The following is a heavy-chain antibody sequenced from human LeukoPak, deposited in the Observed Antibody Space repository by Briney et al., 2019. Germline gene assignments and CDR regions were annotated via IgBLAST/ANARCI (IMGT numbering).Heavy chain of an antibody. CDR1: GYTFTGYY. Sequence: ASVKVSCKASGYTFTGYYMHWVRQAPGQGLEWMGWINPNSGGTNYAQKFQGRVTMTRDTSISTAYMELSRLRSDDTAVYYCARVEEVIPRYDPFDIWGQGTMVTVSS. V-gene: IGHV1-2*02. CDR2: INPNSGGT. CDR3: ARVEEVIPRYDPFDI. D-gene: IGHD2/OR15-2a*01. J-gene: IGHJ3*02.